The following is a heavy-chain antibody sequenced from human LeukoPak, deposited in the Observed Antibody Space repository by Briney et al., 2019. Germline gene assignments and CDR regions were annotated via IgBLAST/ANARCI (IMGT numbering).Heavy chain of an antibody. CDR2: IWYDGSNR. V-gene: IGHV3-33*06. J-gene: IGHJ6*03. CDR3: AKDPRGHYYMDA. CDR1: GFSFSIYG. Sequence: GGSLRLSCAASGFSFSIYGMHWVRQAPGKGLEWVAVIWYDGSNRYYGDFVKGRFTISRDNSKNTLYLQMNSLRPEDTAVYYCAKDPRGHYYMDAWGEGTTVTVSS.